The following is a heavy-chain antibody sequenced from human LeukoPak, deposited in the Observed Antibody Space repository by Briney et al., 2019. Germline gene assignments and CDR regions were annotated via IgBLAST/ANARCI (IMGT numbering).Heavy chain of an antibody. CDR3: ARRSHLSFDY. Sequence: PGGSLRLSCAASGFGFSYYRMTWVRQAPGKGLEWVAGIKRDGSEKYYVDSVKGRFTISRDNAKNSLSLQMNSLRAEDTAVYFCARRSHLSFDYTGQGTLVTVSS. J-gene: IGHJ4*02. CDR2: IKRDGSEK. V-gene: IGHV3-7*01. CDR1: GFGFSYYR. D-gene: IGHD2/OR15-2a*01.